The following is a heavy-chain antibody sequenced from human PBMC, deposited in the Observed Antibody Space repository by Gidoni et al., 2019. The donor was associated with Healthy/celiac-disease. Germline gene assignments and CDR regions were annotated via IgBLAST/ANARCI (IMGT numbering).Heavy chain of an antibody. CDR1: GGSFSGYY. CDR3: ARGRKFGYCSSTSCYKFDY. D-gene: IGHD2-2*03. J-gene: IGHJ4*02. Sequence: QVQLQQWGAGLLTPSATLSLTCAVYGGSFSGYYWSWIRQPPGKGLQWIGEFNHRGSTNYNPALKSRVTISVDTSKNQFSLKLSSVTAADTAVYYCARGRKFGYCSSTSCYKFDYWGQGTLVTVSS. CDR2: FNHRGST. V-gene: IGHV4-34*01.